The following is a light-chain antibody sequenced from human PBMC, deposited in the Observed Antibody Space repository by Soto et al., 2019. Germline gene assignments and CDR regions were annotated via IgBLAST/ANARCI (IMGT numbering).Light chain of an antibody. CDR2: DAS. Sequence: EIVLTQSPGTLSLSPGKRATLSCRASQSVSSYLAWYQQKPGQAPRLLIYDASNRATGIPARFSGSGSGTDFTLTISSLEPDDFATYYCQQYSTYRTFGQGTKV. CDR3: QQYSTYRT. V-gene: IGKV3-11*01. CDR1: QSVSSY. J-gene: IGKJ1*01.